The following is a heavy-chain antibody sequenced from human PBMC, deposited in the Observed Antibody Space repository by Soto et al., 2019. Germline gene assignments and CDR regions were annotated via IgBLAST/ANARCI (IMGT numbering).Heavy chain of an antibody. CDR2: ISSSSSYT. D-gene: IGHD4-4*01. CDR1: GFTFSDYY. V-gene: IGHV3-11*06. J-gene: IGHJ4*02. Sequence: GGSVRLSCAASGFTFSDYYMSWIRQAPGKGLEWVSYISSSSSYTNYADSVKGRFTISRDNAKNSLYLQMNSLRAEDTAVYYCASGYDYSNYGYWGQGTLVTVSS. CDR3: ASGYDYSNYGY.